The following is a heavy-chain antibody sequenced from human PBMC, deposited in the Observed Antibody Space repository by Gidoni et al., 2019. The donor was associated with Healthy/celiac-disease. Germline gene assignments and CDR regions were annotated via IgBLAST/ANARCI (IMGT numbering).Heavy chain of an antibody. CDR3: ASSIEMATTQLDY. J-gene: IGHJ4*02. V-gene: IGHV3-21*01. CDR1: GFTFSSYS. CDR2: ISSSSSYI. D-gene: IGHD5-12*01. Sequence: EVQLVESGGGLVKPGGSLRLSCAASGFTFSSYSMNWVRQAPGKGLEWVSSISSSSSYIYYADSVKGRFTISRDNAKNSLYLQMNSLRAEDTAVYYCASSIEMATTQLDYWGQGTLVTVSS.